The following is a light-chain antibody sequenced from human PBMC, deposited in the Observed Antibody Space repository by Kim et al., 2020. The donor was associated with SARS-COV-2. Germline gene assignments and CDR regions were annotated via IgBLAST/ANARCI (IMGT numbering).Light chain of an antibody. V-gene: IGLV2-8*01. CDR1: SVDVGGYNY. J-gene: IGLJ2*01. CDR3: SSYAGSNNLV. Sequence: HSVTLSSTGASVDVGGYNYFAGYRQHPGKAPKLMFYAVSKRPSGFPDRFSGSKSGNTASLTVSGLQAEDEADYYCSSYAGSNNLVFGGGTQLTVL. CDR2: AVS.